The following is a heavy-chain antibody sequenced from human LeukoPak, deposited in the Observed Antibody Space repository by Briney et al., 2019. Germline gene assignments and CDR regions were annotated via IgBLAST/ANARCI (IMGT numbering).Heavy chain of an antibody. V-gene: IGHV1-69*05. CDR3: AVVYYYYYYMDV. J-gene: IGHJ6*03. CDR1: GGTFSSDA. Sequence: GASVKVSCKASGGTFSSDAISWVRQAPGQGLEWMGRIIPIFGTANYAQKFQGRVTITTDESTSTAYMELSSLRSEDTAVYYCAVVYYYYYYMDVWGKGTTVTVSS. CDR2: IIPIFGTA.